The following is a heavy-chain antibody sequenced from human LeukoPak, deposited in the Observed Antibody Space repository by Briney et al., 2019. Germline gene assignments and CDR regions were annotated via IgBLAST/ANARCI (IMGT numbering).Heavy chain of an antibody. Sequence: PSETLSLTCTVSGGPISGSYWSSIRQPPGKGLEYIGQIHYSGSPNYNPSLESRITISVDSSKNQFSLKVRSVTAADTAVYYCAKFGVNFNLEVWGQGTTVTVSS. CDR2: IHYSGSP. V-gene: IGHV4-59*01. J-gene: IGHJ6*02. CDR3: AKFGVNFNLEV. CDR1: GGPISGSY. D-gene: IGHD1-20*01.